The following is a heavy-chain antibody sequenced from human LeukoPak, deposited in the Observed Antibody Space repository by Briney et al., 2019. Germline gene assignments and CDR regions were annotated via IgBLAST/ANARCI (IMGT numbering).Heavy chain of an antibody. Sequence: ASLKLSCKASGYTFTSYGISWVRQAPGQGLEWMGWISACNGNTYYAHKLQRRVTMTADTSTHSAYMELSSPRADDTAVYYCARFARPDTAMAPLYYYYYCMHVWGQGNTVTVSS. V-gene: IGHV1-18*01. D-gene: IGHD5-18*01. J-gene: IGHJ6*02. CDR2: ISACNGNT. CDR1: GYTFTSYG. CDR3: ARFARPDTAMAPLYYYYYCMHV.